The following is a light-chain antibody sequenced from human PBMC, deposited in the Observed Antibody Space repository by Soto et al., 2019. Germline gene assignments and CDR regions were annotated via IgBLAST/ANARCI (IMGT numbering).Light chain of an antibody. V-gene: IGKV3-20*01. J-gene: IGKJ3*01. CDR2: GAS. Sequence: EIALTQSPGTLSLSPGERATLSCRASQSVSSSYLAWYQQKPGQAPRLLIYGASSRATGIPERFSGSGSGTEFTLIISSMEPEDVSVYYCQQYGSSPRFTFGPGTKVDIK. CDR1: QSVSSSY. CDR3: QQYGSSPRFT.